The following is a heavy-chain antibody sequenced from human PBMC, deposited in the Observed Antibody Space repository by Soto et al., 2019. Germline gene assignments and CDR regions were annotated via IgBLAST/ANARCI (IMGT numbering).Heavy chain of an antibody. CDR3: GRDRKGTTVRTSGLYGMDV. D-gene: IGHD4-4*01. J-gene: IGHJ6*02. V-gene: IGHV1-2*02. CDR1: EYTFTGYY. Sequence: ASVKVSCKASEYTFTGYYIQWVRQAPGQGLEWIGWIKPNSGAANYVQKFGGRVTLTRETSINTVYMELNTLTSDDTALYYCGRDRKGTTVRTSGLYGMDVWGQGTTVTVSS. CDR2: IKPNSGAA.